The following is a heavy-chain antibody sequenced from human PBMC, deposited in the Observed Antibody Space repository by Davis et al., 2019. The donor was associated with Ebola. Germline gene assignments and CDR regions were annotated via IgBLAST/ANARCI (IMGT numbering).Heavy chain of an antibody. J-gene: IGHJ5*01. CDR3: ARDPLIIGDATTDS. CDR1: GFTFSSYW. CDR2: IKQDGSEK. Sequence: PGGSLRLSCAASGFTFSSYWMSWVRQAPGKGLEWVANIKQDGSEKYYMDSVKGRFTISRDNAKNSLFLQMNSLRADDTAVYYCARDPLIIGDATTDSWGQGTLVTVSS. D-gene: IGHD2/OR15-2a*01. V-gene: IGHV3-7*01.